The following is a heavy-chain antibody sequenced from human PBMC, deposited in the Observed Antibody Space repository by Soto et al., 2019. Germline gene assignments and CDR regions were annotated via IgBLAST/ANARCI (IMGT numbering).Heavy chain of an antibody. V-gene: IGHV4-34*01. D-gene: IGHD3-16*01. CDR2: INHRGTV. CDR1: GGAFNGYY. J-gene: IGHJ4*02. CDR3: ARAGAALDWGSIGGFAY. Sequence: QVHLQQWGAGLLKPSETLSLTCAVNGGAFNGYYWTWIRQSPGKGLQWIGEINHRGTVDYNPSLKSRVNISIDTSKTQFSLSMTAVTAADTAVYYCARAGAALDWGSIGGFAYWGQVTLVTVSS.